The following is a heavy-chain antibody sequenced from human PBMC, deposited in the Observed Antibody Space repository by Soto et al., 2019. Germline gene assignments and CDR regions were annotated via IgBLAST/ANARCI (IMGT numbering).Heavy chain of an antibody. D-gene: IGHD4-17*01. CDR3: AKSPAHIRYMTTVTRYFDL. CDR1: GFTFSSYA. V-gene: IGHV3-23*01. CDR2: ISGSGGST. Sequence: EVQLLESGGGLVQPGGSLRLYCAASGFTFSSYAMSWVRQAPGKGLEWVSAISGSGGSTYYADSVKGRFTISRDNSKNTLYLQMNSLRAEDTAVYYCAKSPAHIRYMTTVTRYFDLWGRGTLVTVSS. J-gene: IGHJ2*01.